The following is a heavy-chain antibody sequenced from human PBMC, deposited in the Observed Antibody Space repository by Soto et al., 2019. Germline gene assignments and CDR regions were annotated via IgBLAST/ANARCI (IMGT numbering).Heavy chain of an antibody. D-gene: IGHD6-13*01. Sequence: SETLSLTCAVSGGSISSGGYSWSWIRQPPGKGLEWIGYIYHSGGTYYNPSLKSRVTISVDRSKNQFSLKLSSVTAADTAVYYCAREGYSSSWYVGWFDPWGQGTLVTVSS. CDR3: AREGYSSSWYVGWFDP. CDR2: IYHSGGT. V-gene: IGHV4-30-2*01. CDR1: GGSISSGGYS. J-gene: IGHJ5*02.